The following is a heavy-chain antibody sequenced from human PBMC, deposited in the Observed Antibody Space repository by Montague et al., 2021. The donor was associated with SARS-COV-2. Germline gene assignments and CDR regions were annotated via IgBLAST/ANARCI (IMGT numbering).Heavy chain of an antibody. CDR2: IHYSGST. CDR3: ARRPYDYSTALGTDWYFDL. D-gene: IGHD2-21*01. V-gene: IGHV4-39*01. CDR1: GGSISSSSYY. J-gene: IGHJ2*01. Sequence: SETLSLTCAVSGGSISSSSYYWGWIRQPPGKGLEWIGSIHYSGSTYYNPSLESRVSISVDTSKNQFSLRLSSVTAADTAVYYCARRPYDYSTALGTDWYFDLWGRGALVTVSS.